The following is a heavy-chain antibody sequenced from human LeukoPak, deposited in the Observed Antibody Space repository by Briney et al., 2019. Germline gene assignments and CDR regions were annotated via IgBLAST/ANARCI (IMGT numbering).Heavy chain of an antibody. Sequence: SETLSLTCAVYGGPFSGYYWSWIRQPPGKGLEWIGEINHSGSTNYNPSLKSRVTISVDTSKNQFSLKLSSVTAADTAVYYCARLSSSGLANWFDPWGQGTLVTVSS. D-gene: IGHD6-19*01. CDR3: ARLSSSGLANWFDP. V-gene: IGHV4-34*01. CDR2: INHSGST. J-gene: IGHJ5*02. CDR1: GGPFSGYY.